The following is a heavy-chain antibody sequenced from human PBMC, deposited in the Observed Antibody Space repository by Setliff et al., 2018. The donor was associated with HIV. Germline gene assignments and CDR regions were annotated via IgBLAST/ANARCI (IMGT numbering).Heavy chain of an antibody. CDR3: ARELAASGLGYFDS. J-gene: IGHJ4*02. CDR2: ISHDGSIE. CDR1: GFTFRSYA. Sequence: GSLRLSCAASGFTFRSYAMHWVRQAPGKGLEWVADISHDGSIEDYADSVRGRFTISRDNSKSAVYLQMNSLRPEDTALYYCARELAASGLGYFDSWGRGILVTVSS. D-gene: IGHD3-22*01. V-gene: IGHV3-30*04.